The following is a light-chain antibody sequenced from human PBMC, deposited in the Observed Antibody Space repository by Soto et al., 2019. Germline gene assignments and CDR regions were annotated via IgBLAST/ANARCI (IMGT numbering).Light chain of an antibody. V-gene: IGKV1-9*01. CDR1: QGISSY. CDR3: LQHNSYTWT. Sequence: DIQLTQSPSFLSASIGDRVTITYRASQGISSYLAWYQQKPGKAPKLLIYAASSLQSGVPSRFSGSGSGTEGTITISSLKTEDGSTYYCLQHNSYTWTFGQGTKVDIK. CDR2: AAS. J-gene: IGKJ1*01.